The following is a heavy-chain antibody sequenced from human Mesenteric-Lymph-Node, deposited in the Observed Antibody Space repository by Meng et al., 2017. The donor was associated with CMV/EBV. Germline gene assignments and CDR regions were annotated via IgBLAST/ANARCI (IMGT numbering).Heavy chain of an antibody. Sequence: RLRLQDTGRRLGKPSETLTLKCPVAGGSISSSWHYWGWIRQPPGKGLEWIGSIFYSGSAHYNPALESRVTISIDKSKNEFFLNLGSVTAADTAMYFCARDTLTYSYGPGWIDPWGQGTLVTVSS. CDR3: ARDTLTYSYGPGWIDP. V-gene: IGHV4-39*06. D-gene: IGHD3-10*01. J-gene: IGHJ5*02. CDR2: IFYSGSA. CDR1: GGSISSSWHY.